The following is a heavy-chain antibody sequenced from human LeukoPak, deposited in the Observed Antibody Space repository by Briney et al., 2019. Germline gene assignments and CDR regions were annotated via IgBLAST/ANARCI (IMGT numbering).Heavy chain of an antibody. Sequence: SEVLSLTCSVFGGSVSSGSYYWSWIRQSPGKGLEWIGCIYYSGSTNYNPSLRGRVAMSIDTSKNHFSLRLISVTAADTAIYYCARAPGIVGTTPFGNYWGRGTLVTVSS. CDR2: IYYSGST. V-gene: IGHV4-61*03. D-gene: IGHD1-26*01. J-gene: IGHJ4*02. CDR3: ARAPGIVGTTPFGNY. CDR1: GGSVSSGSYY.